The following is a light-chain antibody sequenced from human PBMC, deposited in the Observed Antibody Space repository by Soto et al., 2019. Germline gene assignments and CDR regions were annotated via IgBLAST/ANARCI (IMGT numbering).Light chain of an antibody. Sequence: EIVLTQSPATLSLSPGERATLSCRASQSVSSYLAWYQQKPGQAPRLLIYGASTRATDIPARFSGSGSGTEFTLTISSLQSEEFALYYCQQYNNWPLTVGGGTKVDIK. CDR2: GAS. CDR3: QQYNNWPLT. J-gene: IGKJ4*01. V-gene: IGKV3-15*01. CDR1: QSVSSY.